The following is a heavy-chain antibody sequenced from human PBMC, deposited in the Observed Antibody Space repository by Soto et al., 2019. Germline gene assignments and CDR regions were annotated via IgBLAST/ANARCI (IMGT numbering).Heavy chain of an antibody. CDR1: GFTFSSYA. J-gene: IGHJ4*02. CDR2: ISGSGGST. D-gene: IGHD3-22*01. V-gene: IGHV3-23*01. Sequence: GGSLRLSCAASGFTFSSYAMSWVRQAPGKGLEWVSAISGSGGSTYYADSVKGRFTISRDNSKNTLYLQMNSLRAEDTAVYYCAKESSGYYSRLGPLDYWGQGTLVTVSS. CDR3: AKESSGYYSRLGPLDY.